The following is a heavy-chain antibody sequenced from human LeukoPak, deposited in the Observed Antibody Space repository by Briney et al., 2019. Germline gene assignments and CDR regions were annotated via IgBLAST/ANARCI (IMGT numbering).Heavy chain of an antibody. V-gene: IGHV4-59*01. D-gene: IGHD6-19*01. J-gene: IGHJ4*02. CDR3: ARVAVAGTWALWY. CDR2: IYYSGST. CDR1: GGSISSYY. Sequence: PSETLSLTCTVSGGSISSYYWSWLRQPPGKGLEWIGYIYYSGSTNYNPSLKSRVTISIDTSKNQFSLKLSSVTAADTAVYYCARVAVAGTWALWYWGQGTLVIVSS.